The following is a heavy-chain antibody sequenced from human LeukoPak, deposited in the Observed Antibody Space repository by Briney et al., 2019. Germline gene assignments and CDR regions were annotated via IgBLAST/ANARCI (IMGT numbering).Heavy chain of an antibody. CDR3: ARDLSASWYSLGF. Sequence: PGGSLRPSCAASGLTVADYGMSWVRQAPRKGLEWVSGIDWSGESTSYADSVKGRFTISRDNSENTLYLHMNNLRAEDTALYYCARDLSASWYSLGFWGRGTLVTVSS. J-gene: IGHJ4*02. CDR1: GLTVADYG. D-gene: IGHD6-13*01. CDR2: IDWSGEST. V-gene: IGHV3-20*04.